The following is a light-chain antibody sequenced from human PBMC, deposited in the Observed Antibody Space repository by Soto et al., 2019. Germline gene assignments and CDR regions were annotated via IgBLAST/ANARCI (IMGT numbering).Light chain of an antibody. CDR2: DVS. J-gene: IGLJ1*01. CDR3: SSYTSSSTLYV. CDR1: SSDVGGSNY. Sequence: QSALTQPASVSGSPGQSITISCTGTSSDVGGSNYVSWYQQHPGKAPKLMIYDVSNRPSGVSNRFSGSKSGNTASLTISGLQAEDEAEYYCSSYTSSSTLYVFGTGTKVTVL. V-gene: IGLV2-14*01.